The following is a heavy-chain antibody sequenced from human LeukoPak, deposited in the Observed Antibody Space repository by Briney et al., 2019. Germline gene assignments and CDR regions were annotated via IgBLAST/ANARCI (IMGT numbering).Heavy chain of an antibody. CDR1: GGSISSGSYY. J-gene: IGHJ3*02. Sequence: SETLSLTCTVSGGSISSGSYYWSWIRQPAGKGLEWIGRIYTSGSTNYNPSLKSRVTISVDTSKNQFSLKLSSVTAADTAVYYCARSGDSGEYCSSTSCYRVPDDAFDIWGQGTMVTVSS. D-gene: IGHD2-2*02. CDR2: IYTSGST. CDR3: ARSGDSGEYCSSTSCYRVPDDAFDI. V-gene: IGHV4-61*02.